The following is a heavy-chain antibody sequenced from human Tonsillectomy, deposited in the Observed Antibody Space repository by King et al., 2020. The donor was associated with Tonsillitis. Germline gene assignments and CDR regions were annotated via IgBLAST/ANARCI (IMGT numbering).Heavy chain of an antibody. Sequence: QLVQSGAEVKKPGASVKVSCKASGYTFTSYYVHWVRQAPGQGLEWVGLINPSGGSTSYAQKLQGRVIMTRDTSTSTVYMELSSLRSEDTAVYYCARTYYYDRSGYYFGYWGQGTLVTGSS. CDR2: INPSGGST. J-gene: IGHJ4*02. D-gene: IGHD3-22*01. V-gene: IGHV1-46*01. CDR3: ARTYYYDRSGYYFGY. CDR1: GYTFTSYY.